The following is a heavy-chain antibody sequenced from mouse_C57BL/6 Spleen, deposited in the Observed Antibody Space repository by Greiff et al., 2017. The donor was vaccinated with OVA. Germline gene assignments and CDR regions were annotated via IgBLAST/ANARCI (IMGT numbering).Heavy chain of an antibody. V-gene: IGHV1-18*01. CDR1: GYTFTDYN. CDR3: ARKNYGSHWYVDV. CDR2: INPNNGGT. D-gene: IGHD1-1*01. J-gene: IGHJ1*03. Sequence: VQLQQSGPELVKPGASVKIPCKASGYTFTDYNMDWVKQSHGKSLEWIGDINPNNGGTIYNQKFKGKATLTVDKSSSTAYMERRSLTSEYTAVYYCARKNYGSHWYVDVWGTGTTVTVSS.